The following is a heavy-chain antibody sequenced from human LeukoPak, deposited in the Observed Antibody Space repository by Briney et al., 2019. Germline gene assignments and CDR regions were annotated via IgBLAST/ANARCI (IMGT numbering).Heavy chain of an antibody. CDR2: IYHGGST. CDR3: ARDRGYSYGYGTAFDI. J-gene: IGHJ3*02. CDR1: GGSISSGGYS. Sequence: SQTLSLTCAVSGGSISSGGYSWNWIRQPPGKGLEWIGYIYHGGSTYYNPSLKSRVTISVDRSKNQFSLKLSSVTAADTAVYYCARDRGYSYGYGTAFDIWGQGTMVTVSS. V-gene: IGHV4-30-2*01. D-gene: IGHD5-18*01.